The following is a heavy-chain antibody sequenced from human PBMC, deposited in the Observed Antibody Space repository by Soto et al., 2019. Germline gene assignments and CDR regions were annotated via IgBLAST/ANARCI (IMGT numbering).Heavy chain of an antibody. D-gene: IGHD3-9*01. Sequence: ASVKVSCTASGYTFTGYYMHWVRQALGQGLEWMGWINPNSGGTNYAQKFQGWVTMTRDTSISTAYMELSRLRSDDTAVYYCARDRRLRYFDWLSPYYYYYMDVWGKGTTVTVSS. V-gene: IGHV1-2*04. J-gene: IGHJ6*03. CDR1: GYTFTGYY. CDR3: ARDRRLRYFDWLSPYYYYYMDV. CDR2: INPNSGGT.